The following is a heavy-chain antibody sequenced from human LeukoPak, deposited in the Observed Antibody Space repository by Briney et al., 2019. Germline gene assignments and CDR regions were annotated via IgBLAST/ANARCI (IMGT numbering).Heavy chain of an antibody. V-gene: IGHV4-34*01. D-gene: IGHD3-3*01. CDR2: INHSGST. Sequence: SETLSLTCAVYGGSFSCYYWSWIRQPPGKGLEWIVEINHSGSTNYNPSLKRRVPISVETSKNQFSLKLSSVTAADTAVYYCARAPYYDFWSGRIANYYMDVWGKGTTVPVSS. J-gene: IGHJ6*03. CDR3: ARAPYYDFWSGRIANYYMDV. CDR1: GGSFSCYY.